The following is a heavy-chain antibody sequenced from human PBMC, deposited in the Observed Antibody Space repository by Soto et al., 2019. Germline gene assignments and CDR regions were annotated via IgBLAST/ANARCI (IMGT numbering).Heavy chain of an antibody. CDR3: ARESEDLTSNFDY. CDR1: GFTFTRYS. CDR2: ISSTTNYI. V-gene: IGHV3-21*06. Sequence: PGGSLRLSCAASGFTFTRYSMNWVRQAPGKGLEWVSSISSTTNYIYYGDSMKGRFTISRDNAKNSLYLEMNSLRAEDTAVYYCARESEDLTSNFDYWGQGTLVTVSS. J-gene: IGHJ4*02.